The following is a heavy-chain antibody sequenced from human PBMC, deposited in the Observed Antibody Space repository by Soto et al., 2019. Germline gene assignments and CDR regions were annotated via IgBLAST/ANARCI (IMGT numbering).Heavy chain of an antibody. J-gene: IGHJ6*02. CDR3: ARAIQVLRFLEWLHGMDV. D-gene: IGHD3-3*01. Sequence: SVKVSCKASGGAFSSYAISWVRQAPGQGLEWMGGIIPIFGTANYAQKFQGRVTITADESTSTAYMELSSLRSEDTAVYYCARAIQVLRFLEWLHGMDVWGQGTTVTVSS. V-gene: IGHV1-69*13. CDR2: IIPIFGTA. CDR1: GGAFSSYA.